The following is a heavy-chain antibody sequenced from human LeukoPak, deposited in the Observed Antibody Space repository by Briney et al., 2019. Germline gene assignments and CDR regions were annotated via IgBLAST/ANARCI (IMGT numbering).Heavy chain of an antibody. CDR2: IGKTGRDM. D-gene: IGHD1-14*01. V-gene: IGHV3-21*01. J-gene: IGHJ4*02. Sequence: GRSLRLSCAASGFSFSTSTMNWVRQAPGKGLEWISSIGKTGRDMYYPSSVRGRFTISRDNAKNSLFLVMDSLRVEDTSVYYCVRGDNRDYWGQGTLVTVSS. CDR3: VRGDNRDY. CDR1: GFSFSTST.